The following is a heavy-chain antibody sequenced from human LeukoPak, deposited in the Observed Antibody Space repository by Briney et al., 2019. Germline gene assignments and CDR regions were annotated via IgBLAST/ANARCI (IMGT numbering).Heavy chain of an antibody. CDR3: ARQSGSGSYLGSYVY. D-gene: IGHD3-10*01. CDR1: GYIFTNYW. CDR2: IYPGDSDT. V-gene: IGHV5-51*01. J-gene: IGHJ4*02. Sequence: GESLKIPCKGSGYIFTNYWIGWVRQMPGKGLEWMGIIYPGDSDTRYSTSFHGQVTISADKSISTAYLQWNSLKASDTAMYYCARQSGSGSYLGSYVYWGQGTLVTVSS.